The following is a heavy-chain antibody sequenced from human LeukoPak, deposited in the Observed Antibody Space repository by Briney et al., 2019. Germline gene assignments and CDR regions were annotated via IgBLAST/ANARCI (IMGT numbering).Heavy chain of an antibody. CDR1: GFTFTTYA. J-gene: IGHJ3*02. CDR3: AKDLGFGGPHDAFDI. CDR2: TSGSGVST. V-gene: IGHV3-23*01. Sequence: PGGSLRLSCAASGFTFTTYAMSWVRQAPGKGLEWVSATSGSGVSTYYVDSVKGRFTIYRDNSKNPLYLQMNSLRADDTALYYCAKDLGFGGPHDAFDIWGQGTMVTVSS. D-gene: IGHD3-10*01.